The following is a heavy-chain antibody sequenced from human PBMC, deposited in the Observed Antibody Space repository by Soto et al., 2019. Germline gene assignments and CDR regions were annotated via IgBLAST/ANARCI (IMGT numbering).Heavy chain of an antibody. CDR2: IYASGSP. V-gene: IGHV4-59*01. CDR1: GGSISVYY. D-gene: IGHD1-26*01. Sequence: SETLSLTCTISGGSISVYYWSWIRQPPGQGLEWIGYIYASGSPYYNPSLKSRVTISADTSKNQISLKLTSPAAADTAVYYCARGVGSSPPQYWGRGTLVTVSS. CDR3: ARGVGSSPPQY. J-gene: IGHJ4*02.